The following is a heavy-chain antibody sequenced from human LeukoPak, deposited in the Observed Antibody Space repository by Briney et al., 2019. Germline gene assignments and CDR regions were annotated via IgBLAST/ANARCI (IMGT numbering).Heavy chain of an antibody. D-gene: IGHD2-21*01. CDR1: GFTFSNAW. J-gene: IGHJ4*02. CDR2: IKSKNDGGTP. V-gene: IGHV3-15*01. CDR3: TTGGRCSDY. Sequence: AGGSLRLSCAASGFTFSNAWMTWVRQAPGEGLEWVGRIKSKNDGGTPNYAAPVKDRFTISRDDSRNTLYLQMNSLKTEDTAVYYCTTGGRCSDYWGQGTLVTVPS.